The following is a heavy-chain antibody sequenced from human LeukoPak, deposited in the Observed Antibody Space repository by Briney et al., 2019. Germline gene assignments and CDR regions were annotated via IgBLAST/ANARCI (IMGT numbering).Heavy chain of an antibody. Sequence: RESGPALVKPTPTLTLTCTFSGFSLSTSGMCVSWIRQPPGKALEWLARIDWDDDKYYSTSLKTRLTISKDTSKNQVVLTMTNMDPVDTATYYCARIPCSGGSREWPNYDYWGQGTLVTVSS. CDR3: ARIPCSGGSREWPNYDY. V-gene: IGHV2-70*11. J-gene: IGHJ4*02. CDR2: IDWDDDK. D-gene: IGHD2-15*01. CDR1: GFSLSTSGMC.